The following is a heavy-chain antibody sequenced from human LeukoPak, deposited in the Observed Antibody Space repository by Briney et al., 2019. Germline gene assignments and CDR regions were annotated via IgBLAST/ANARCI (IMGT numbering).Heavy chain of an antibody. J-gene: IGHJ5*02. CDR1: GGSISSSSYY. D-gene: IGHD5-12*01. CDR2: ISSSGSTI. V-gene: IGHV3-11*01. CDR3: ARDVRGYSGYALFDP. Sequence: LSLTCTVSGGSISSSSYYWGWIRQAPWKGLEWVSYISSSGSTIYYADSVKGRFTISRDNAKNSLYLQMNSLRAEDTAVYYCARDVRGYSGYALFDPWGQGTLVTVSS.